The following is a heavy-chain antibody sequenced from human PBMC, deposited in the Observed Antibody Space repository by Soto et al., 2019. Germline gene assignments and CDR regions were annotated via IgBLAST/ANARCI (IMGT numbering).Heavy chain of an antibody. CDR2: IIPIFGTA. V-gene: IGHV1-69*13. D-gene: IGHD5-18*01. Sequence: ASVKVSCKASGGTFSSYAISWVRQAPGQGLEWMGGIIPIFGTANYAQKFQGRVTITADESTSTAYMELSSLRSEDTAVYYCARDTATGVDTAMVPAPGYYYYGMDVWGQGTTVTVSS. CDR3: ARDTATGVDTAMVPAPGYYYYGMDV. J-gene: IGHJ6*02. CDR1: GGTFSSYA.